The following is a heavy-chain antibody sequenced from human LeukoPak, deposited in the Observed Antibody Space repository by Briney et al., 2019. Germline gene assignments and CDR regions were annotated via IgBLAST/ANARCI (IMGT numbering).Heavy chain of an antibody. CDR2: IRSDGINK. CDR1: GFTFSDYG. D-gene: IGHD6-19*01. Sequence: GGSLRLSCAASGFTFSDYGMHWVRQAPGKGLEGVTFIRSDGINKYYSDSVKGRFTISRDNSKNTLYLQMNSLRPEDTAIYYCAKGSAWSHGYFDYWGQGTLVTVSS. V-gene: IGHV3-30*02. J-gene: IGHJ4*02. CDR3: AKGSAWSHGYFDY.